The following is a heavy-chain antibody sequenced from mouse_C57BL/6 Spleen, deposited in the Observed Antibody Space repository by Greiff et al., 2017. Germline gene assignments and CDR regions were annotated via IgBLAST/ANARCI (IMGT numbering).Heavy chain of an antibody. CDR2: IYPGDGDT. CDR3: ARVGYDGYVDD. CDR1: GYAFSSSW. Sequence: QVQLQQSGPELVQPGASVKISCKASGYAFSSSWMNWVKQRPGKGLEWIGRIYPGDGDTNYNGKFKGKATLTADKSSSTAYRQLSSLTSEESAVCFGARVGYDGYVDDWGQGTTLTVSS. V-gene: IGHV1-82*01. J-gene: IGHJ2*01. D-gene: IGHD2-2*01.